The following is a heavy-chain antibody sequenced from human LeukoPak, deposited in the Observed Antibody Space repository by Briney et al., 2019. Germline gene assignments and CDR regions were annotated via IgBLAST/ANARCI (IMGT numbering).Heavy chain of an antibody. Sequence: PSQTLSLTCTVSGGSISSGDYYWSWIRQPPGKGLEWIGYIYYSGSTFYNPSLKSRVTISVDTSKNQFSLKLSSVTAADTAVYYCARGGGYSSGWEYYFDYWGQGTLVTVSS. D-gene: IGHD6-19*01. CDR3: ARGGGYSSGWEYYFDY. V-gene: IGHV4-30-4*08. J-gene: IGHJ4*02. CDR2: IYYSGST. CDR1: GGSISSGDYY.